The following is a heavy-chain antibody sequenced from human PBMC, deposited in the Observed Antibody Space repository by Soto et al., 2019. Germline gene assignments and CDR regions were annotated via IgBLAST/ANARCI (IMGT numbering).Heavy chain of an antibody. V-gene: IGHV1-18*01. CDR3: ARDWNCSVFTSTILGNWFDP. Sequence: ASVKVCCKASGYTFTSYGISCVRQAPGQGLEWMGWISAYNGNTNYAQKLQGRVTMTTDTSTSTAYMELRSLRSDDTAVYYCARDWNCSVFTSTILGNWFDPWGQGTLVTVSS. CDR2: ISAYNGNT. CDR1: GYTFTSYG. D-gene: IGHD3-3*01. J-gene: IGHJ5*02.